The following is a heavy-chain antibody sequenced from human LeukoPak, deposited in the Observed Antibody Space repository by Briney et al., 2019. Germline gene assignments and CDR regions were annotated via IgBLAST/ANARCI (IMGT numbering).Heavy chain of an antibody. CDR3: AKMLFDHYDSSGIPYYFDY. V-gene: IGHV3-23*01. Sequence: QPGGSLRLSCAASGFTFSSYAMSWVRQAPGKGLEWVSAISGSGGSTYYADSVKGRFTISRDNSKNTLYLQMNSLRAEDTAVYYCAKMLFDHYDSSGIPYYFDYWGQGTLVTVSS. CDR2: ISGSGGST. J-gene: IGHJ4*02. CDR1: GFTFSSYA. D-gene: IGHD3-22*01.